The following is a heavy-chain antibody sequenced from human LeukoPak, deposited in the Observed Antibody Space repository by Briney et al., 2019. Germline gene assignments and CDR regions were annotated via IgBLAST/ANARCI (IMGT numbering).Heavy chain of an antibody. Sequence: SETLSLTCAVYGGSFSGYYWSWIRQPPGKGLEWIGEINHSGSTNYNPSLKSRATISVDTSKNQFSLKLSSVTAADTAVYYCARGAGTNYYDSSGYYYWGQGTLVTVSS. CDR3: ARGAGTNYYDSSGYYY. CDR1: GGSFSGYY. J-gene: IGHJ4*02. CDR2: INHSGST. D-gene: IGHD3-22*01. V-gene: IGHV4-34*01.